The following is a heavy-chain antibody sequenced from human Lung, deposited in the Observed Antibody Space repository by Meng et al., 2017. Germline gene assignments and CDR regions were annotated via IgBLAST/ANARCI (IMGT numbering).Heavy chain of an antibody. CDR2: INHSGST. CDR3: ARGPTTMAHDFDY. D-gene: IGHD4-11*01. CDR1: GGSFSDYY. J-gene: IGHJ4*02. Sequence: QGQLQQGGAGLLNPSETLSLTCVVAGGSFSDYYWSWIRQPPGKGLEWIGEINHSGSTNYNPSLESRATISVDTPQNNLSLKLSSVTAADSAVYYCARGPTTMAHDFDYWGQGTLVTVSS. V-gene: IGHV4-34*01.